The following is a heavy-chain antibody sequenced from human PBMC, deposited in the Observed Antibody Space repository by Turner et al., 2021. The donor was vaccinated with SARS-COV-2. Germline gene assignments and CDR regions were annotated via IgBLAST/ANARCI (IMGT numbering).Heavy chain of an antibody. D-gene: IGHD3-22*01. V-gene: IGHV3-7*01. Sequence: EVQLVESGGALVQPGGSLRLSCAASGFTFSIYWISWVRQAPGKGVEWVANIKQDGSEKYYVDSVKGRFTISRDNAKNSLYLQMNSLRAEDTAVYYCARDIVVFTHAFDIWGQGTMVTVSS. J-gene: IGHJ3*02. CDR1: GFTFSIYW. CDR3: ARDIVVFTHAFDI. CDR2: IKQDGSEK.